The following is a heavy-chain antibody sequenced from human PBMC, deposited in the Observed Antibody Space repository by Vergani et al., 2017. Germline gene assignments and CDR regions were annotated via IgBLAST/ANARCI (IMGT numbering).Heavy chain of an antibody. V-gene: IGHV2-70*15. CDR1: GFSLSTSGMC. Sequence: QVTLRESGPALVKPTQTLTLTCTFSGFSLSTSGMCVSWIRQPPGKALEWLARTVWDDDKYYSTSLKTRLTISKDTSKNQVVLTMTNMDPVDTATYYCTQSPYTSKALDDWGQGTLVTVAS. J-gene: IGHJ4*02. CDR2: TVWDDDK. CDR3: TQSPYTSKALDD. D-gene: IGHD1-20*01.